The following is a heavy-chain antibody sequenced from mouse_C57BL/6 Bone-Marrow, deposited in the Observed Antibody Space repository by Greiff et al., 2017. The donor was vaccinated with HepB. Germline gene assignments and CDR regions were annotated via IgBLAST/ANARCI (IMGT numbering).Heavy chain of an antibody. CDR1: GFNIKDDY. Sequence: VQLQQSGAELVRPGASVKLSCTASGFNIKDDYMHWVKQRPEQGLEWIGWIDPENGDTEYASKFQGKATITADTSSNTAYLQLSSLTSEDTAVYYCARRYYGNLGVYYAMDYWGQGTSVTVSS. CDR2: IDPENGDT. D-gene: IGHD2-1*01. V-gene: IGHV14-4*01. J-gene: IGHJ4*01. CDR3: ARRYYGNLGVYYAMDY.